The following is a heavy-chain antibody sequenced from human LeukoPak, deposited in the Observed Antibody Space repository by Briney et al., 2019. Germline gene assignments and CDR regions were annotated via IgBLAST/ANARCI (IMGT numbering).Heavy chain of an antibody. V-gene: IGHV4-34*01. CDR1: GGSFSGYY. CDR2: INHSGST. Sequence: SETLSLTCAVYGGSFSGYYWSWIRQPPGKGLEWIGEINHSGSTNYNPSLKSRVTMSVDTSKNQFSLKLSSVTAADTAVYYCARGLSSSSLYYFDYWGQGTLVTVSS. J-gene: IGHJ4*02. CDR3: ARGLSSSSLYYFDY. D-gene: IGHD6-6*01.